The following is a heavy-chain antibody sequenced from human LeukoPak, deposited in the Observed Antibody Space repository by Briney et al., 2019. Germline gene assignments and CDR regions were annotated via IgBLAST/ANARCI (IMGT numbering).Heavy chain of an antibody. Sequence: SETLSLTCAVYGGSFSGYYWSWIRQPPGKGLEWIGEINHSGSTNYNPSLKSRVTMSVDTSKNQFSLKLSSVTAADTAVYYCASGLGYFQHWGQGTLVTVSS. CDR2: INHSGST. CDR3: ASGLGYFQH. J-gene: IGHJ1*01. D-gene: IGHD3-10*01. CDR1: GGSFSGYY. V-gene: IGHV4-34*01.